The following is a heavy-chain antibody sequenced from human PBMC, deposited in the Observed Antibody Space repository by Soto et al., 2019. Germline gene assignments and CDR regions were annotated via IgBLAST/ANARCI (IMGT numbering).Heavy chain of an antibody. Sequence: QVLLVESGGGVVQPGRSLSLSCAASGFNFGSYGMHWVRQVPGKGLEWVAVISYDGNNQYYADYVRGRFTISRDNFNNTLYLQMNSLRGEDTAVYRCAKDLPAVLAELSWLDFWGQGTLVTVSS. CDR2: ISYDGNNQ. D-gene: IGHD3-3*02. J-gene: IGHJ4*02. CDR3: AKDLPAVLAELSWLDF. V-gene: IGHV3-30*18. CDR1: GFNFGSYG.